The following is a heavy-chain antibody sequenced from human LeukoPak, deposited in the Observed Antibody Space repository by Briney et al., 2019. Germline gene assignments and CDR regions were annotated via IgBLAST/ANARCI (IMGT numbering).Heavy chain of an antibody. Sequence: GASVKVSCKVSGYTLTELSMHWVRQAPGKGLEWMGGFDPEDGETIYAQKFQGRVTMTEDTSTDTDYMEPSSLRSEDTAVYYCATVRYSSSWYLNYGGQGTLVTVSS. J-gene: IGHJ4*02. D-gene: IGHD6-13*01. CDR1: GYTLTELS. V-gene: IGHV1-24*01. CDR2: FDPEDGET. CDR3: ATVRYSSSWYLNY.